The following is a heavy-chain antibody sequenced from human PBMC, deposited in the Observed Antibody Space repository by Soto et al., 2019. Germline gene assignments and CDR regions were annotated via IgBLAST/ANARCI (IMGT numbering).Heavy chain of an antibody. CDR3: ATLQREWYSSSSGLGWFDP. D-gene: IGHD6-6*01. J-gene: IGHJ5*02. CDR1: GGSISSYY. CDR2: IYTSGST. V-gene: IGHV4-4*07. Sequence: PSDTLSLTCTVSGGSISSYYWSWIRQPAGKGLEWIGRIYTSGSTNYHPSLKSRVTMSVDTSKNQFSLKLSSVTAADTTVYYCATLQREWYSSSSGLGWFDPWGQGTLVTVSS.